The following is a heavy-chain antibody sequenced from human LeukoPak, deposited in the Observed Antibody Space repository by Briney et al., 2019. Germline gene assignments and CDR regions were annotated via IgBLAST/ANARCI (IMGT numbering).Heavy chain of an antibody. D-gene: IGHD6-6*01. CDR2: INHSGST. V-gene: IGHV4-34*01. Sequence: PSETLSLTCAVYGGSFSGYYWSWIRQPRGKGLEWIGEINHSGSTNYNPSLKSRVTISVDTSKNQFSLKLSSVTAADTAVYYCARSQYSSSSRLGYDYWGQGTLVTVSS. J-gene: IGHJ4*02. CDR3: ARSQYSSSSRLGYDY. CDR1: GGSFSGYY.